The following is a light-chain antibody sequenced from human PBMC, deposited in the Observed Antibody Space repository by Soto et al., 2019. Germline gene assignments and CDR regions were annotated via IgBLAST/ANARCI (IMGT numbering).Light chain of an antibody. Sequence: ENVLTQSPGTLSLSPGERATLSCRASQSVSSSYLAWYQQKPGQAPRLLIYGASSRATGIPDRFSGSGSGTDFTLTISRLEPADFAVYYCQKYGSSPRTFGQETKVDIK. CDR1: QSVSSSY. CDR2: GAS. V-gene: IGKV3-20*01. CDR3: QKYGSSPRT. J-gene: IGKJ1*01.